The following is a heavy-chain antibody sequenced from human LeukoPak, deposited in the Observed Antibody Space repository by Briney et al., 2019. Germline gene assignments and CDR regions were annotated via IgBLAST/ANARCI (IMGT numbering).Heavy chain of an antibody. CDR1: GGSISSGSYY. CDR2: IYTSGST. J-gene: IGHJ4*02. Sequence: SQTLSLTCTVSGGSISSGSYYWSWIRQPAGKGLEWIGRIYTSGSTNYNPSLKSRVTISVDTSKNQFSLKLTSVTAADTAVYYCARGGAMTPAYWGQGTLVTVSS. CDR3: ARGGAMTPAY. D-gene: IGHD4-17*01. V-gene: IGHV4-61*02.